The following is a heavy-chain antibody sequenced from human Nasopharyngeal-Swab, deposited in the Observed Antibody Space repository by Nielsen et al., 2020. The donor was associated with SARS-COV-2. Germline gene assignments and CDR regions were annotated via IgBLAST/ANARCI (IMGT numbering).Heavy chain of an antibody. V-gene: IGHV1-2*06. CDR1: GYFFTDYY. CDR3: VRDDGDVPGITGSGPPGGF. J-gene: IGHJ4*02. D-gene: IGHD6-13*01. CDR2: INPYSGDT. Sequence: ASVKVSCKASGYFFTDYYMHWVRQAPGQGLEWMGRINPYSGDTKYAQNFQGRVTVTRDTSINTVYVELSSLTSDDTAAYYCVRDDGDVPGITGSGPPGGFWGQGTLVTVSS.